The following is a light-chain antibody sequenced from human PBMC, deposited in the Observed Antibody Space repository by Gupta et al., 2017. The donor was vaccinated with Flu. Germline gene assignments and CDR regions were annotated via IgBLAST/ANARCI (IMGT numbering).Light chain of an antibody. V-gene: IGLV2-14*03. J-gene: IGLJ2*01. Sequence: SSDVGGNKDDSWYQQHPGQAPKLMFFDVNNRFPVVYNRFSSSKSGNTASLTISGLQAEDEAGDYCSSYSNTNNVVVFGGGTKLTVL. CDR3: SSYSNTNNVVV. CDR2: DVN. CDR1: SSDVGGNKD.